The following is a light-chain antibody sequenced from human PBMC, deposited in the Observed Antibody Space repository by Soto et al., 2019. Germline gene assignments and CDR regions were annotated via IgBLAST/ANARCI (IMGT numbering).Light chain of an antibody. CDR1: SSDVGGYNY. CDR3: QSYDIGLSARYV. V-gene: IGLV2-8*01. Sequence: QSALTQPPSASGSPGQSVTISCTGTSSDVGGYNYVSWYQQHPGKAPKLMIYEVSKRPSGVPDRFSGSKSGNTASLTVSGLQAEDEADYYCQSYDIGLSARYVFGTGTKVTVL. CDR2: EVS. J-gene: IGLJ1*01.